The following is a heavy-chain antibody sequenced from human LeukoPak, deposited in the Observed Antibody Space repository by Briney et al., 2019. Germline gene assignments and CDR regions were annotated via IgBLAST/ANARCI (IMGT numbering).Heavy chain of an antibody. CDR1: GGSTSSTTYY. J-gene: IGHJ3*02. CDR2: IYYSGST. CDR3: ARHRRDYYDTRGYVDI. D-gene: IGHD3-22*01. V-gene: IGHV4-39*01. Sequence: SETLSLTCTVSGGSTSSTTYYWGWIRQPPGKDLEWIGSIYYSGSTYYTPSLKSRVTISVDTSKNQFSLKLSSVTAADTAVYYCARHRRDYYDTRGYVDIWGQGTKVTVSS.